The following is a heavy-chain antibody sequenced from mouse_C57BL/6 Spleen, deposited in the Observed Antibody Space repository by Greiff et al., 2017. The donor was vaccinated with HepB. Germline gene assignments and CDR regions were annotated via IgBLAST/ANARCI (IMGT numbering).Heavy chain of an antibody. D-gene: IGHD2-2*01. Sequence: QVQLQQPGAELVMPGASVKLSCKASGYTFTSDWMHWVKQRPGQGLEWIGNINPSNGGTNYNEKFKSMATLTVDKSSSTAYMQLSSLTSEDSAVYYCARAGVTAWFDYWGKGTLVTVSS. V-gene: IGHV1-53*01. J-gene: IGHJ3*01. CDR2: INPSNGGT. CDR1: GYTFTSDW. CDR3: ARAGVTAWFDY.